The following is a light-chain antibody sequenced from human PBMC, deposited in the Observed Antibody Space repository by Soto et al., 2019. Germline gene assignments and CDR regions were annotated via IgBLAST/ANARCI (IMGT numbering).Light chain of an antibody. CDR3: QSYDSSLRGSV. CDR2: GNS. V-gene: IGLV1-40*01. Sequence: QSVLTQPPSVSGAPGQRVTISCTGSSSNIGAGYDVHWYQQLPGTAPKLLIYGNSNRPSGVTERFSGSKSGTSASLAITGLQADDEADYYCQSYDSSLRGSVFGGGTKLTVL. J-gene: IGLJ2*01. CDR1: SSNIGAGYD.